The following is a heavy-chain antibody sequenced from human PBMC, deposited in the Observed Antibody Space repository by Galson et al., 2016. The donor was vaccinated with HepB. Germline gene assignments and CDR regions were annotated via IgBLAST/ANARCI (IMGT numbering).Heavy chain of an antibody. CDR1: GFTFSSYG. Sequence: SLRLSCAASGFTFSSYGMHWVRQAPGKGPEWVGAIWYDGSNKNYADSVKGRFTISRDNSKNTLYLQMSSLRVEDTAVYYCARDLTPRGFSYSFWGQGTLVAVSS. V-gene: IGHV3-33*01. CDR3: ARDLTPRGFSYSF. CDR2: IWYDGSNK. J-gene: IGHJ1*01. D-gene: IGHD3-10*01.